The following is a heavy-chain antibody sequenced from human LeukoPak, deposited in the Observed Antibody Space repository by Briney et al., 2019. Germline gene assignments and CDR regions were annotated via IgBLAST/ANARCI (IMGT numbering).Heavy chain of an antibody. D-gene: IGHD2-2*01. V-gene: IGHV1-18*01. CDR2: ISAYNGNT. J-gene: IGHJ4*02. Sequence: GASVKVSCKASGYTFTSYAISWVRQAPGQGLEWMGWISAYNGNTNYAQKLQGRVTMTTDTSTSTAYMELRSLRSDDTAVYYCARDPRLFPDSSTNGFDYWGQGTLVTVSS. CDR1: GYTFTSYA. CDR3: ARDPRLFPDSSTNGFDY.